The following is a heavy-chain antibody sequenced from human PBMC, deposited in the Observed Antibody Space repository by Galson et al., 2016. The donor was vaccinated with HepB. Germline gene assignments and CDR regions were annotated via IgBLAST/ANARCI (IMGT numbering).Heavy chain of an antibody. CDR2: ISYDGKSE. V-gene: IGHV3-30*03. CDR1: GFTFSTYG. Sequence: SLRLSCAASGFTFSTYGMHWVRQAPGKGLEWVALISYDGKSESYADSVKGRVTISRDNSKNTLYLQMHSLRAEDTAIYYCARDSGRAAAPPWGQGTLVTVSS. D-gene: IGHD6-13*01. J-gene: IGHJ5*02. CDR3: ARDSGRAAAPP.